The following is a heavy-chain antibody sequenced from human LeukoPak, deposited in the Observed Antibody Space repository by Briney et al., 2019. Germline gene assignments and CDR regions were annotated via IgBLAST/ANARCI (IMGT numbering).Heavy chain of an antibody. J-gene: IGHJ4*02. V-gene: IGHV1-18*01. Sequence: ASVKVSCKASGYTFTSYGISWVRQAPGQGLEWMGWISAYNGNTNYAQKLQGRVTMTTDTSTSTAYMELRSLRSDDTAVYYCARDLSFTCYYDSSGYLNPLYFDYWGQGTLVTVAS. CDR3: ARDLSFTCYYDSSGYLNPLYFDY. CDR1: GYTFTSYG. D-gene: IGHD3-22*01. CDR2: ISAYNGNT.